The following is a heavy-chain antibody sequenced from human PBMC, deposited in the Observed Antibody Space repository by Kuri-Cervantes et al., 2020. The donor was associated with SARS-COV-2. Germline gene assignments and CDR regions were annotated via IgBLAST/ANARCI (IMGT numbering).Heavy chain of an antibody. Sequence: GESLKISCAASGFTFSSYGMHWVRQAPGKGLEWVAVIWYDGSNKYYADSVKGRFTISRDNSKNTLYLQMNSLRAEDTAVYYCAKMSVYNWNDGDFDYWGQGTLVTVSS. J-gene: IGHJ4*02. D-gene: IGHD1-1*01. CDR1: GFTFSSYG. CDR3: AKMSVYNWNDGDFDY. V-gene: IGHV3-33*06. CDR2: IWYDGSNK.